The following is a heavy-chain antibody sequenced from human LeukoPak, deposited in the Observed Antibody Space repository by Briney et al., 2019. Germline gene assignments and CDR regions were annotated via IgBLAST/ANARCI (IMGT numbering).Heavy chain of an antibody. CDR2: ISYDGNNK. D-gene: IGHD3-3*01. Sequence: GGSLRLSCVASEFTFSNYAMHWVRQAPVKGLEWLAVISYDGNNKFYADSVKGRFTISRDNSKNMLYLQMNSLRDEDTAVYYCARGDVWSGYYMYYFDYWGQGTLVTVSS. V-gene: IGHV3-30-3*01. CDR1: EFTFSNYA. CDR3: ARGDVWSGYYMYYFDY. J-gene: IGHJ4*02.